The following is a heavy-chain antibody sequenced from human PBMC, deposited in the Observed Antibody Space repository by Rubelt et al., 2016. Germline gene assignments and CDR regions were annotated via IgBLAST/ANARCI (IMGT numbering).Heavy chain of an antibody. CDR3: AGAGGYSSPWVC. V-gene: IGHV4-59*01. CDR2: IYYSGST. CDR1: GGSISAYY. J-gene: IGHJ4*02. Sequence: QVQLQESGPGLVEPSETLSLTCTVSGGSISAYYWSWIRQPPGKGLEWIGYIYYSGSTNYNPSLKSRVTISRDTSKNQFSPKMGCVAAAHTAVYYGAGAGGYSSPWVCWGQGTLVTVSS. D-gene: IGHD5-18*01.